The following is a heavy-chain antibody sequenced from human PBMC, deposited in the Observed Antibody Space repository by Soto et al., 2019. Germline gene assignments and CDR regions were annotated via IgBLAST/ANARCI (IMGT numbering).Heavy chain of an antibody. V-gene: IGHV3-23*01. CDR3: AKGAYGDYAH. CDR2: ISSSGGST. Sequence: GGSLRLSCAASGFTFSNYAMSWVRQAPGKGLEWVSAISSSGGSTYYADSVKARFTISRDNSKDTLYLQMNSLRAEDTAVYYCAKGAYGDYAHWGQGTLVTVSS. D-gene: IGHD4-17*01. J-gene: IGHJ4*02. CDR1: GFTFSNYA.